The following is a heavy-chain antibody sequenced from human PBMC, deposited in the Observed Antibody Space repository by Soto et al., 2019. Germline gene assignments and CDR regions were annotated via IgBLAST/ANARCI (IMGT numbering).Heavy chain of an antibody. J-gene: IGHJ4*02. CDR3: AGRCDGTNCLAHFDY. V-gene: IGHV1-69*06. D-gene: IGHD2-2*01. CDR2: IIPIFGTP. CDR1: GGTFNNYV. Sequence: QVQLVQSGAEVKKPGSSVKVSCRASGGTFNNYVINWVRQAPGQGLEWMAGIIPIFGTPNYAQKFQGRVTITADKSTSTAYMELNSLRSEDTGEYYCAGRCDGTNCLAHFDYWGQGTLVTVSS.